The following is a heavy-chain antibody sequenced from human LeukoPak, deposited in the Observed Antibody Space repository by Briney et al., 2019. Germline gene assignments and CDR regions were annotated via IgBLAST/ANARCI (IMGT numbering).Heavy chain of an antibody. V-gene: IGHV4-61*08. CDR3: ARENDRYGRIDY. Sequence: SETLSLTCTVSGGSISSGGYYWSWIRQPPGKGLEWIGYVSYSGSTDYNPSLKSRVIISIDTPKNQFSLRLSSVTAADTAVYYCARENDRYGRIDYWGQGTQVTVSS. J-gene: IGHJ4*02. CDR1: GGSISSGGYY. CDR2: VSYSGST. D-gene: IGHD5-18*01.